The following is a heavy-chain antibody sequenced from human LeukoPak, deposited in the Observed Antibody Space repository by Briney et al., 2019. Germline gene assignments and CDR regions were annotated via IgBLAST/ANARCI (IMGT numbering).Heavy chain of an antibody. CDR1: GGSISSGDYY. V-gene: IGHV4-30-4*01. CDR2: IYYSGST. J-gene: IGHJ4*02. D-gene: IGHD3-22*01. CDR3: ASTNYYDSSGYSIDY. Sequence: SETLSLTCTVSGGSISSGDYYWSWIRQPPGKGLEWIGYIYYSGSTYYNPSLKSRVTISVDTSKNQFSLKLSSVTAADTAVYYCASTNYYDSSGYSIDYWGQGTLVTVSS.